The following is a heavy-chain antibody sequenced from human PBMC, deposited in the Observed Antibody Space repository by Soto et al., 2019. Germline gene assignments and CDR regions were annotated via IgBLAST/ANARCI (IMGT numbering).Heavy chain of an antibody. D-gene: IGHD4-17*01. CDR2: ISYDGSNK. Sequence: LRLSCAASGFTFSSYAMHWVRQAPGKGLEWVAVISYDGSNKYYADSVKGRFTISRDNSKNTLYLQMNSLRAEDTAVYYCARDVDYGDLPYYFDYWGQGTLVTVSS. J-gene: IGHJ4*02. V-gene: IGHV3-30-3*01. CDR3: ARDVDYGDLPYYFDY. CDR1: GFTFSSYA.